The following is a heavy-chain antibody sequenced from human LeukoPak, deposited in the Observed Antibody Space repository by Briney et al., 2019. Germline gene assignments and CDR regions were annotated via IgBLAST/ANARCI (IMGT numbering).Heavy chain of an antibody. J-gene: IGHJ4*02. CDR3: ARTTAMVTIFDY. Sequence: ASVKVSCKASGYTFPSYFMHWVRQAPGQGLEWMGIINPTGGSTTYAQKFQGRVTITRDTSASTAYMELSSLRSEDTAVYYCARTTAMVTIFDYWGQGTLVTVSS. V-gene: IGHV1-46*01. CDR2: INPTGGST. CDR1: GYTFPSYF. D-gene: IGHD5-18*01.